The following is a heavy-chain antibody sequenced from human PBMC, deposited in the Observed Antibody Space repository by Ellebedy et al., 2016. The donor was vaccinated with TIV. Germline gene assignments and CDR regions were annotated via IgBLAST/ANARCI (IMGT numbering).Heavy chain of an antibody. CDR3: ARQKTDSGSFLCDI. Sequence: SETLSLTCTVSGGSIGSDDYYWSWIRQPPGKGLEWIGYIFYSGSTCYNPSLKSRVTISGDTSKNQFSLRLTSVTAADTAVYYCARQKTDSGSFLCDIWGQGTMVTVSS. V-gene: IGHV4-30-4*01. D-gene: IGHD3-3*01. CDR2: IFYSGST. CDR1: GGSIGSDDYY. J-gene: IGHJ3*02.